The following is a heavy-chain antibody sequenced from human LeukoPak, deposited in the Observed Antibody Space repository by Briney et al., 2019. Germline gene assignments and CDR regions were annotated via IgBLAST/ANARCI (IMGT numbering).Heavy chain of an antibody. D-gene: IGHD5-18*01. CDR3: ARDRVDTVVSAPNFHYGMDV. CDR2: ISSSSTYI. V-gene: IGHV3-21*01. CDR1: GITFRAYT. Sequence: GGSLRLSCAASGITFRAYTMTWVRQAPGKGLEWVSSISSSSTYISNVDSVKGRFTISRDNAKNSLYLQMNSLRAEDTAVYYCARDRVDTVVSAPNFHYGMDVWGQGTTVTVTS. J-gene: IGHJ6*02.